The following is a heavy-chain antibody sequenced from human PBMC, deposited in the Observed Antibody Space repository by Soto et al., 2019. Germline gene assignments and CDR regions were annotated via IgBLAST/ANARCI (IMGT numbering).Heavy chain of an antibody. CDR2: SIPFFGTA. CDR3: ARGDYCESSGYHPHAFDI. V-gene: IGHV1-69*01. CDR1: GGTFSSYG. D-gene: IGHD3-22*01. J-gene: IGHJ3*02. Sequence: QVQLVQSGAEVKKPGSSVKVSCKASGGTFSSYGINWVRQAPGQGLEWMGGSIPFFGTAKYAQKFQGRVTLSADESTRTAYMELSSLRSEDTAVYYCARGDYCESSGYHPHAFDIWGQGTMVTVSS.